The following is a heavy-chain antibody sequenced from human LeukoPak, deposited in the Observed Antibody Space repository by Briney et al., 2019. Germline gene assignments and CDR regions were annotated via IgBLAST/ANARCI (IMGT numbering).Heavy chain of an antibody. CDR1: GGSISSGSYY. Sequence: SETLSLTCTVSGGSISSGSYYWGWIRQPPGKGLEWIGSFYYSGSTYYNPSLKSRFTISVDTSKNQFSLKLSSVTAADTAVYYCARKGADPDYYYYYYMDVWGKGTTVTVSS. CDR2: FYYSGST. J-gene: IGHJ6*03. V-gene: IGHV4-39*07. CDR3: ARKGADPDYYYYYYMDV.